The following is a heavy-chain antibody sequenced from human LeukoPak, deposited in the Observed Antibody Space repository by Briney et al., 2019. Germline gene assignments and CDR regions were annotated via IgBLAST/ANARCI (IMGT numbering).Heavy chain of an antibody. CDR3: AKDRVGYCSSTSCLWPVDY. V-gene: IGHV3-23*01. Sequence: QSGGSLRLSCAASGFTFSSYAMSWVRQAPGKGLEWVSAISGSGGSTYYADSVKGRFTISRDNSKNTLYLQMNSLRAEDTAVYYCAKDRVGYCSSTSCLWPVDYWGQGTLVTVSS. J-gene: IGHJ4*02. CDR1: GFTFSSYA. CDR2: ISGSGGST. D-gene: IGHD2-2*01.